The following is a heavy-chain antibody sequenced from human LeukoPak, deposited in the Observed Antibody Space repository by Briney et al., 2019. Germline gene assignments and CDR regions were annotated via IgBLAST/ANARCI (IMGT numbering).Heavy chain of an antibody. CDR2: VSSSSSYI. V-gene: IGHV3-21*01. CDR1: GFTFSSYS. Sequence: PGGSLRLSCAASGFTFSSYSMNWVRQAPGKGLEWVSSVSSSSSYIYYADSVKGRFTISRDNAKNSLYLQMNSLRAEDTAVYYCARALGSLYCSGGSCYSETYYFDYWGQGTLVTVS. D-gene: IGHD2-15*01. J-gene: IGHJ4*02. CDR3: ARALGSLYCSGGSCYSETYYFDY.